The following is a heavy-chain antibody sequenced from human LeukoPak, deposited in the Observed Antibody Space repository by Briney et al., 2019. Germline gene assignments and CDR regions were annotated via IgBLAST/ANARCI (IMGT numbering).Heavy chain of an antibody. CDR1: GYTLTELS. V-gene: IGHV1-24*01. CDR2: FDPEDGET. J-gene: IGHJ5*02. CDR3: TTARIAAAVWFDP. Sequence: GASVKVSCKVSGYTLTELSMHWVRRAPGKGLEWRGGFDPEDGETIYAQKFQGRVTMTEDTSTDTAYMELSSLRSEDTAVYYCTTARIAAAVWFDPWGQGTLVTVSS. D-gene: IGHD6-13*01.